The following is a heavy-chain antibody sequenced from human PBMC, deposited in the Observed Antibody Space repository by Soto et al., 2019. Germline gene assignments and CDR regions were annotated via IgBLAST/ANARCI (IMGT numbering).Heavy chain of an antibody. CDR3: ARETLWFGAGLIDV. CDR2: ISIDGTTT. Sequence: EVQLVESGGGLVQPGGSLRLSCVASGFTFNSHWMHWVRQAPGKGLVWVFRISIDGTTTSYADSVKGRFTISRDNAKNTVYLQMNSLRGEDTGVYYWARETLWFGAGLIDVWGQGTTVSISS. CDR1: GFTFNSHW. D-gene: IGHD3-10*01. J-gene: IGHJ6*02. V-gene: IGHV3-74*01.